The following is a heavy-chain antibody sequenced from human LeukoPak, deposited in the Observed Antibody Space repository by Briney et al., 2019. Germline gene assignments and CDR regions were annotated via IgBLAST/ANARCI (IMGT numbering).Heavy chain of an antibody. J-gene: IGHJ4*02. CDR3: ARGPCSGGSCYDY. V-gene: IGHV3-53*01. Sequence: GGSLRLSCAASGFTVSSNYMSWVRQAPGKGLEWVSVIYSGGSTYYADSVKGRFTISRDNSKNTLYLQMNSLRAKDTAVYYCARGPCSGGSCYDYWGQGTLVTVSS. CDR2: IYSGGST. D-gene: IGHD2-15*01. CDR1: GFTVSSNY.